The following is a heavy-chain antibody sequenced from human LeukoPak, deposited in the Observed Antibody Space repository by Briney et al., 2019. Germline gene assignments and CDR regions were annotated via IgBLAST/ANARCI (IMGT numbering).Heavy chain of an antibody. CDR2: IYYSGST. D-gene: IGHD3-9*01. CDR1: GGSIRSTTYY. CDR3: ARVRASLRYFDWLLGDDIYYFDY. J-gene: IGHJ4*02. Sequence: SETLSLTCSVSGGSIRSTTYYWGWIRQPPGKGLEWIGSIYYSGSTYYNPSLKSRVTISVDTSKNQFSLKLSSVTAADTAVYYCARVRASLRYFDWLLGDDIYYFDYWGQGTLVTVSS. V-gene: IGHV4-39*07.